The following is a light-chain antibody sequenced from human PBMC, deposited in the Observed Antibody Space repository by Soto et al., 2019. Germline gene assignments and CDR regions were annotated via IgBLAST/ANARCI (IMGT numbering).Light chain of an antibody. CDR2: EGS. CDR3: CSFAGGNTFV. Sequence: QSVLTQPASVSGSPGQSITISCTGTSSDIGSYNLVSWYQQQPGKAPKLIIYEGSKRPSGVSNRFSGSKSGNTASLTISGLQAEDEVDYHCCSFAGGNTFVFGGGTQLTVL. V-gene: IGLV2-23*01. CDR1: SSDIGSYNL. J-gene: IGLJ3*02.